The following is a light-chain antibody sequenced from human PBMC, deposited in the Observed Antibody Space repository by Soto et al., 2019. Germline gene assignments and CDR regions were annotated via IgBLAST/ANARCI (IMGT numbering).Light chain of an antibody. CDR2: LNSDGSH. CDR3: QPWGTGIHVV. J-gene: IGLJ2*01. CDR1: SGHSSYA. V-gene: IGLV4-69*01. Sequence: QSVLTQSPSASASLGASVKLTCTLSSGHSSYAIAWHQQQPEKGPRYLMKLNSDGSHSKGDGIPDLCAGSSSGAERYLTISSLQSEAEAEYYGQPWGTGIHVVFGGGTKLTVL.